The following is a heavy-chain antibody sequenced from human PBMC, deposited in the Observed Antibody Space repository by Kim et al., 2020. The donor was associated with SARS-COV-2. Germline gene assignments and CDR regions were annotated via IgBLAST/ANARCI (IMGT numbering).Heavy chain of an antibody. Sequence: ASVKVSCKVSGYTLTELSMHWVRQAPGKGLEWMGGFDPEDGETIYAQKFQGRVTMTEDTSTDTAYMELSSLRSEDTAVYYCATDFTAARVLGGSYDQVGQAFDIWGQGTMVTVSS. CDR2: FDPEDGET. V-gene: IGHV1-24*01. D-gene: IGHD1-26*01. CDR3: ATDFTAARVLGGSYDQVGQAFDI. J-gene: IGHJ3*02. CDR1: GYTLTELS.